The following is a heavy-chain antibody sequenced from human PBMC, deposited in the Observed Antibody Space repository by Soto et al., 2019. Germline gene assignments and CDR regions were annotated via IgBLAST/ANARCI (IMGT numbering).Heavy chain of an antibody. D-gene: IGHD2-21*01. CDR1: GGSISSGGYY. Sequence: PSETLSLTCTVSGGSISSGGYYWSWIRQHPGKGLEWIGYIYYSGSTYYNPSLKSRVTMSVDTSKNQFSLKLTSVNAADTAVYFCTRGGDAYKNGHWGQGTLVTVSS. CDR3: TRGGDAYKNGH. J-gene: IGHJ4*02. V-gene: IGHV4-31*03. CDR2: IYYSGST.